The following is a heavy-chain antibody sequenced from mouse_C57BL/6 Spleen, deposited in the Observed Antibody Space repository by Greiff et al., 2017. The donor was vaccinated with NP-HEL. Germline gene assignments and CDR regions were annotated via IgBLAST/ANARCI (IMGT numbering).Heavy chain of an antibody. CDR2: IYPGDGDT. J-gene: IGHJ2*01. CDR3: ARVLTGYYFDY. Sequence: VQLQQSGAELVKPGASVKISCKASGYAFSSYWMNWVKQRPGKGLEWIGQIYPGDGDTNYNGKFKGKATLTADKSSSTAYMQLSSLTSEDSAVYFCARVLTGYYFDYWGQGTTLTVSS. D-gene: IGHD4-1*01. CDR1: GYAFSSYW. V-gene: IGHV1-80*01.